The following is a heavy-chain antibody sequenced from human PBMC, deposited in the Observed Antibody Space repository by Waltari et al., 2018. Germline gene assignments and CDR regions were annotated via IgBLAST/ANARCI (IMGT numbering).Heavy chain of an antibody. CDR3: ARDMGSSSSWYYFDY. CDR1: GGTFSSYA. CDR2: IIPILGTA. Sequence: QVPLVQSGAEVKKPGSSVKVSCKASGGTFSSYAISWVRPAPGQGLEWMGRIIPILGTANSAHKFQGSVTITADKSTSTAYVELSSLRSEDTAVYSCARDMGSSSSWYYFDYWGQGTLVTVSS. V-gene: IGHV1-69*08. J-gene: IGHJ4*02. D-gene: IGHD6-13*01.